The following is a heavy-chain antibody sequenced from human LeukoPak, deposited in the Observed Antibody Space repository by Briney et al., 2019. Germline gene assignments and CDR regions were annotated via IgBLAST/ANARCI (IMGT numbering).Heavy chain of an antibody. Sequence: SETLSLTCAVYGGSFSGYYWSWIRQPPGKGLEWIGEINHSGSTNYNPSLKSRVTISVDTSKNQFSLRLSSMTAADTARYYCARGSFYDSSGYSDYYFYHYMDVWGTGTTVAVSS. J-gene: IGHJ6*03. CDR2: INHSGST. CDR1: GGSFSGYY. D-gene: IGHD3-22*01. V-gene: IGHV4-34*01. CDR3: ARGSFYDSSGYSDYYFYHYMDV.